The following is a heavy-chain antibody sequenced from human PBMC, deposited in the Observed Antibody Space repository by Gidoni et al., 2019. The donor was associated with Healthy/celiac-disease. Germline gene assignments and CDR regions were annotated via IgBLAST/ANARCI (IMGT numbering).Heavy chain of an antibody. J-gene: IGHJ4*02. Sequence: QVQLVESGGGVAQPGRSLRLSCAGSGFTFSSYGMHWVRQAPGKGLEGVAVISYDGSNKYYADSVKGRFTISRDNSKNTLYLQMNSLGAEDTAVYYCSWDSSGYYSFDYWGQGTLVTVSS. D-gene: IGHD3-22*01. V-gene: IGHV3-30*19. CDR2: ISYDGSNK. CDR3: SWDSSGYYSFDY. CDR1: GFTFSSYG.